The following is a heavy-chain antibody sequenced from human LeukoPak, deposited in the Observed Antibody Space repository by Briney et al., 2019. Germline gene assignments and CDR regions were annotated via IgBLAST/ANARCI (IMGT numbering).Heavy chain of an antibody. D-gene: IGHD6-6*01. V-gene: IGHV3-21*01. CDR3: ARCSGVFGSSGY. CDR1: GFSFSSYS. J-gene: IGHJ4*02. CDR2: ISSGTGSYI. Sequence: GGSLRLSCVASGFSFSSYSMNWVRQAPGKGLEWVSTISSGTGSYIYYADSVRGRFTISRDNAKNSLYLQMNGLRAEDTAVYYCARCSGVFGSSGYWGQGTLVTVSS.